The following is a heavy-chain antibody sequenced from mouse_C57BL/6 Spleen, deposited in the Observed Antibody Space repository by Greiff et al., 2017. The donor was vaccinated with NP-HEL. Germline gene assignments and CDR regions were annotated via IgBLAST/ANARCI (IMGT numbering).Heavy chain of an antibody. Sequence: VQLQQSGPELVKPGASVKISCEASGYAFSSSWMNWVKQRPGKGLEWIGRIYPGDGDTNYNGKFKGKATLTADKSSSTAYMQLSSLTSEDSAVYFCASITTVVEDYAMDYWGQGTSVTVSS. V-gene: IGHV1-82*01. D-gene: IGHD1-1*01. CDR3: ASITTVVEDYAMDY. J-gene: IGHJ4*01. CDR2: IYPGDGDT. CDR1: GYAFSSSW.